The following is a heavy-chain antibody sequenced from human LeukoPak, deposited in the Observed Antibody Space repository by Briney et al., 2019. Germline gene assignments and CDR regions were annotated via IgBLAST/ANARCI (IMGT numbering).Heavy chain of an antibody. CDR1: GYTFTSYY. J-gene: IGHJ4*02. Sequence: ASVKVSCKASGYTFTSYYINWVRQAPGQGLEWMGWISPNSGVTNYAQKFQGRVTMTRDTSVSTAYMELTSLTSDDTAVYYCARDLFYSVSGTYYNVGRVFNYWGQGTLVTVSS. V-gene: IGHV1-2*02. D-gene: IGHD3-10*01. CDR2: ISPNSGVT. CDR3: ARDLFYSVSGTYYNVGRVFNY.